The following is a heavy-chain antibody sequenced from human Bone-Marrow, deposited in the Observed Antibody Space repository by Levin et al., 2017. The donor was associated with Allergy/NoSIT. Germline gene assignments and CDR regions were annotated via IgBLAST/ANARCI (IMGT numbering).Heavy chain of an antibody. Sequence: GASVKVSCKASGYTFTSYDINWVRQATGQGLEWMGWMNPNSGNTGYAQKFQGRVTMTRNTSISTAYMELSSLRSEDTAVYYCARRALMYYDFWSGYYTNWFDPWGQGTLVTVSS. CDR2: MNPNSGNT. J-gene: IGHJ5*02. CDR1: GYTFTSYD. D-gene: IGHD3-3*01. V-gene: IGHV1-8*01. CDR3: ARRALMYYDFWSGYYTNWFDP.